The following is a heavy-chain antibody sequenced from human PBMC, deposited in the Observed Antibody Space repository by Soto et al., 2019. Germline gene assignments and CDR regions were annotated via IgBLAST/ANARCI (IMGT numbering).Heavy chain of an antibody. J-gene: IGHJ4*02. Sequence: VGSLRLSCAASGFTFSSYAVSWVRQAPGKGPEWISSISGSGSTIYYADSVKGRFTISRDNSKNTLYLQMSSLRAEDTAVYYCAKVFYYYDSSGYYYFDYWGQGTLVTVSS. CDR3: AKVFYYYDSSGYYYFDY. V-gene: IGHV3-23*01. CDR1: GFTFSSYA. D-gene: IGHD3-22*01. CDR2: ISGSGSTI.